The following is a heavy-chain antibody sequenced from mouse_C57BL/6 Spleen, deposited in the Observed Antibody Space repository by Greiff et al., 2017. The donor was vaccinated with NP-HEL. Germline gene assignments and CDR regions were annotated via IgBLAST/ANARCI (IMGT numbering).Heavy chain of an antibody. CDR1: GFSLTSYG. J-gene: IGHJ3*01. V-gene: IGHV2-6*01. D-gene: IGHD2-3*01. Sequence: VKLQESGPGLVAPSQSLSITCTVSGFSLTSYGVDWVRQSPGKGLEWLGVIWGVGSTNYNSALKSRLSISKDNSKSQVFLKMNSLQTDYTAMYYCARSDGYYGFAYWGQGTLVTVSA. CDR2: IWGVGST. CDR3: ARSDGYYGFAY.